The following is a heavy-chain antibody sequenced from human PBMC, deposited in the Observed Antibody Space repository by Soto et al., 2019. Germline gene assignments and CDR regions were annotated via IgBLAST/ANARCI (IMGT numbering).Heavy chain of an antibody. J-gene: IGHJ4*02. CDR3: ARDSRLRSVGDY. V-gene: IGHV3-66*01. CDR2: VYSNGAT. D-gene: IGHD3-3*01. CDR1: GFTVTSSY. Sequence: EVLLVESGGGLVQPGGSLRLSCAASGFTVTSSYMSWVRQAPGKGLECVSLVYSNGATYYADSVKGRFTISRDTFRNTLDLQMNSLRAEYTAVYYCARDSRLRSVGDYWGQGTLVTVSS.